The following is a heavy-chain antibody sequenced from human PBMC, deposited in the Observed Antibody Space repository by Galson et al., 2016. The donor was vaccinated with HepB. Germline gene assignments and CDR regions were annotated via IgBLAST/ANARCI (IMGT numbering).Heavy chain of an antibody. CDR3: AKVGGSRPRYFES. CDR1: GGSISNENW. Sequence: SETLSLTCAVSGGSISNENWWSWIRQTPGKGLEWIAEVYQTGTANLYPSFVGRVTLSVDTSKNQFSLNLTSVTVADTAGFYCAKVGGSRPRYFESGGQGTLVPVGS. CDR2: VYQTGTA. V-gene: IGHV4-4*02. J-gene: IGHJ4*02. D-gene: IGHD2-15*01.